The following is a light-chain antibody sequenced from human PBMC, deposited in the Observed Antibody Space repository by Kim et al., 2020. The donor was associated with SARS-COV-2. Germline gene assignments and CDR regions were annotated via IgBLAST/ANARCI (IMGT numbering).Light chain of an antibody. CDR3: QVWDSYSDHPYV. Sequence: PGKTARITRVGNNIGSKSVHLYQQKPGQGPVLVIYHDSDRPSGIPERFTGSSSGNTAALTISRVEAGYEADYYCQVWDSYSDHPYVFGTGTKVTVL. CDR1: NIGSKS. V-gene: IGLV3-21*04. CDR2: HDS. J-gene: IGLJ1*01.